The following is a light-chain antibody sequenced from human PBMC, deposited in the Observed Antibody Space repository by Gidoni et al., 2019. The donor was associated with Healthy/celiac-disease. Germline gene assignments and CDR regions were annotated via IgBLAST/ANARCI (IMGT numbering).Light chain of an antibody. J-gene: IGKJ2*04. V-gene: IGKV1-33*01. CDR2: DAS. CDR1: QDISNY. CDR3: QQYDNLPSS. Sequence: DLQMTHSPSSLSASVGDRVTITFQASQDISNYLNWYQQKPGKAPKLLIYDASNLETGVPSRFSGSGSGTDFTCTISSLQPEDIATYYCQQYDNLPSSFGQGTKLEIK.